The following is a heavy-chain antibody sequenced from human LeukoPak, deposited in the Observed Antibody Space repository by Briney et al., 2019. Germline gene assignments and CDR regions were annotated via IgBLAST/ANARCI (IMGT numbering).Heavy chain of an antibody. J-gene: IGHJ3*02. V-gene: IGHV3-7*01. CDR2: IKQDGSGK. CDR3: ARDPYSGSYGAFDI. D-gene: IGHD1-26*01. Sequence: QSGGSLRLSCAASEFTFSEYWMSWVRQAPGKGLEWAANIKQDGSGKEYGDSVRGRFIISGDNAKNSLYLQMNSLRAEDTAIYFCARDPYSGSYGAFDIWGQGTMVTVSS. CDR1: EFTFSEYW.